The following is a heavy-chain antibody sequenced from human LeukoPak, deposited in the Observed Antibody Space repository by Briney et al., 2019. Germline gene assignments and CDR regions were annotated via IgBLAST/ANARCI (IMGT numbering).Heavy chain of an antibody. CDR1: GFTFNSYD. J-gene: IGHJ3*02. CDR3: AKDFRGGGSHAHAFDI. V-gene: IGHV3-23*01. CDR2: ISGSGGST. Sequence: QPGGTLRLSCAASGFTFNSYDMSWVRQAPGKGLEWVSAISGSGGSTYYADSVKGRFTISRDNSKNTLYLQMNSLRAEDTAVYYCAKDFRGGGSHAHAFDIWGQGTMVTVSS. D-gene: IGHD1-26*01.